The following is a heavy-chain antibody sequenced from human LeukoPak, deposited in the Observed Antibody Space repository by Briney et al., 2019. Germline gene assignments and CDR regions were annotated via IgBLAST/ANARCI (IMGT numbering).Heavy chain of an antibody. V-gene: IGHV4-59*08. CDR3: ARHRAYSSSSPFDY. CDR1: GGSISSLY. D-gene: IGHD6-6*01. J-gene: IGHJ4*02. CDR2: IHYTGST. Sequence: PSETLSLTCSVSGGSISSLYWSWIRQPPGKGLEWIGYIHYTGSTNYNPSLKSRVTMFVDMSKNQFSLRLSSVTATDTAVYYCARHRAYSSSSPFDYWGQGTLVTVSS.